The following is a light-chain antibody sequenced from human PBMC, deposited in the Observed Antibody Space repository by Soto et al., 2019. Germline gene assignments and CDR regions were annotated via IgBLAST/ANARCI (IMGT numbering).Light chain of an antibody. V-gene: IGKV1-33*01. CDR2: DAS. CDR3: EQYDTLPLT. J-gene: IGKJ4*01. Sequence: IQITQSPTSLSASVGDRVTITCQASQDTGKYLNWFQQKKGKAPKLLIYDASNLETGVPARFSGRGSGTDFTFTISRLQTEDIATYFCEQYDTLPLTFGGGTKVDIK. CDR1: QDTGKY.